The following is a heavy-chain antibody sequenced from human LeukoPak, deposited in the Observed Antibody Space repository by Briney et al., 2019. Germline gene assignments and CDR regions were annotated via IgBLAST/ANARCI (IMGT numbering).Heavy chain of an antibody. J-gene: IGHJ6*03. Sequence: GASVKVSCKASGGTFSSYAISWGRQAPGQGLEWMGGIIPIFGTANYAQKFQGRVTITTDESTSTAYMELSSLRSEDTAVYYCARDTAMDQYYYYMDVWGKGTTVTVSS. V-gene: IGHV1-69*05. CDR1: GGTFSSYA. CDR2: IIPIFGTA. CDR3: ARDTAMDQYYYYMDV. D-gene: IGHD5-18*01.